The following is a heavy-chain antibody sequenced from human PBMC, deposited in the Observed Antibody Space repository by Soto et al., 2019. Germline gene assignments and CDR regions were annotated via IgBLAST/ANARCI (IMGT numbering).Heavy chain of an antibody. D-gene: IGHD3-22*01. CDR2: ISGGGGSTI. J-gene: IGHJ4*02. CDR1: GFTFSDYY. V-gene: IGHV3-11*01. CDR3: ARGRGYYDSSGYDF. Sequence: GGSLRLSCAASGFTFSDYYMNWIRQAPGKGLEWISYISGGGGSTIYYTDSVKGRFTISRDNAKKSLYLDMNSLRAEDTAVYFCARGRGYYDSSGYDFWGQGTPVTVSS.